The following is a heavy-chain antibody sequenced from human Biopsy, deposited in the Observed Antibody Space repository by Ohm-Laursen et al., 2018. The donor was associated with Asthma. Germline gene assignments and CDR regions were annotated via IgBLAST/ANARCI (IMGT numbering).Heavy chain of an antibody. J-gene: IGHJ6*02. CDR3: AREVSTVDYGYYYFAIDV. CDR2: TIPIFGTS. V-gene: IGHV1-69*13. CDR1: GGPFSRYA. Sequence: GASVKVSCKASGGPFSRYAISWVRQAPGQGAEWMGGTIPIFGTSNYAQKFQGRVTFTADESTSSAYKELSSLRSEDSAVYYCAREVSTVDYGYYYFAIDVWGPGNTVVVS. D-gene: IGHD4-17*01.